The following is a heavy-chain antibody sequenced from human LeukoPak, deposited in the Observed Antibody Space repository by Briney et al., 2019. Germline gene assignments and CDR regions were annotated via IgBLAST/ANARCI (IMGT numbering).Heavy chain of an antibody. V-gene: IGHV3-21*01. CDR1: GFTFSSYS. Sequence: GGSLRLSCAASGFTFSSYSMNWVRQAPGKGLEWVSSISRSSSYIYYADSVKGRFTISRDNAKNSLYLQMNSLRAKDTAVYYCARGDSSSWSPDFWGQGTLVTVSS. D-gene: IGHD6-13*01. J-gene: IGHJ4*02. CDR2: ISRSSSYI. CDR3: ARGDSSSWSPDF.